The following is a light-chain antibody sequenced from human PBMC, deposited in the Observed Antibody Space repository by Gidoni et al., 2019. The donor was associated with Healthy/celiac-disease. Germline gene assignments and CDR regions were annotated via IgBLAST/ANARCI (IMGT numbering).Light chain of an antibody. CDR3: MQALQTWT. CDR2: LGS. V-gene: IGKV2-28*01. Sequence: DIVMTQSPLSLPVTPGEPASISCRSSQSLLHSNGYNYLDWYLQKQGQSPQLLTYLGSNRASGVPDRFSGSGSGTDFTLKISRVEAEDVGVYYCMQALQTWTFGQGTKVEIK. J-gene: IGKJ1*01. CDR1: QSLLHSNGYNY.